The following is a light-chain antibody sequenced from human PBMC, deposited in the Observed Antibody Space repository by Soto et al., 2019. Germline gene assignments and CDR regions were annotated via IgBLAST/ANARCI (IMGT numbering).Light chain of an antibody. CDR1: QSISSY. CDR2: AAS. CDR3: QQSYTTLLT. V-gene: IGKV1-39*01. Sequence: DIQMTQSPSSLSASVGDRVTITCRAGQSISSYLNWYQQKPGKAPKLLIYAASSLQSGVPSRFSGSGSGTDFTLTISSPQPEDFATYYCQQSYTTLLTFGGGTKVDIK. J-gene: IGKJ4*01.